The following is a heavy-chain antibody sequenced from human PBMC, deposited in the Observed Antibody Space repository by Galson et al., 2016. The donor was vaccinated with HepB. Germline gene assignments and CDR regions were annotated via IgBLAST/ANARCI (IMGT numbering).Heavy chain of an antibody. V-gene: IGHV3-49*03. CDR3: STVLRYFDWLPSFTP. J-gene: IGHJ5*02. Sequence: SLRLSCAASGFIFGDYAMSWFRQAPGKGLEWVGLIRNKAYGGTKGYAASVKGRFTISRDDSKSIAYLQMNSLKTEDTAVYYCSTVLRYFDWLPSFTPWGQGTLVTVSS. D-gene: IGHD3-9*01. CDR2: IRNKAYGGTK. CDR1: GFIFGDYA.